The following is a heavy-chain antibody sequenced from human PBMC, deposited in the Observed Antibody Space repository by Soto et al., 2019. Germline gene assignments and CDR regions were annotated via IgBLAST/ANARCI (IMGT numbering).Heavy chain of an antibody. Sequence: RLSCRAAGVRRGDYGRRWVRKTEGKGLEWVTGTSNAGTTQYYRDPAKGRSTTSGANTRHTVELHRHSTGAEDPRVYYGAKEVCGDAYFDSWGQGTLVTVSS. J-gene: IGHJ4*02. CDR1: GVRRGDYG. D-gene: IGHD2-21*01. CDR3: AKEVCGDAYFDS. V-gene: IGHV3-30*18. CDR2: TSNAGTTQ.